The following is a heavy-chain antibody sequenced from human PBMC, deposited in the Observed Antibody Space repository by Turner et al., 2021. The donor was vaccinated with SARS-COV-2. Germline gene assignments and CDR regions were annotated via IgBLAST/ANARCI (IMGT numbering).Heavy chain of an antibody. Sequence: QLQLQESGPGLVKPSETLSLTCTVSGGSISSSGYYWGWIRQPPGKGLEWIGNIYYSGSTYYNPSLKSRVTISVDTSKNQFSLKLSSVTAADTAVYYCARNSPKWYYYDSSGYYDYWGQGTLVTVSS. CDR3: ARNSPKWYYYDSSGYYDY. CDR2: IYYSGST. J-gene: IGHJ4*02. CDR1: GGSISSSGYY. D-gene: IGHD3-22*01. V-gene: IGHV4-39*01.